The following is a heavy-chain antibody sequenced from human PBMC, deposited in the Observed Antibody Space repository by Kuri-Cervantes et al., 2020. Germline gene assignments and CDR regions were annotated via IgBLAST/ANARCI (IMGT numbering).Heavy chain of an antibody. Sequence: SETLSLTCVVYGGSFSGYYWSWIRQPPGKGLEWIGEINHSGSTNYNPSLKSRVTISVDTSKNQFSLKLSSVTAADTAVYYCARGGRGYSYGYSSPFVLWGQGTMVTVSS. J-gene: IGHJ3*01. D-gene: IGHD5-18*01. CDR2: INHSGST. V-gene: IGHV4-34*01. CDR1: GGSFSGYY. CDR3: ARGGRGYSYGYSSPFVL.